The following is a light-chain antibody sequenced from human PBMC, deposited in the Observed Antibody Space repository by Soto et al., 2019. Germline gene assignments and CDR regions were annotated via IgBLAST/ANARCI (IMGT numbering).Light chain of an antibody. V-gene: IGKV4-1*01. CDR1: QSVLYSSNNKNY. Sequence: DIVMTQSPDSLAVSLGERATINCKSSQSVLYSSNNKNYLAWCQQKPGQPPKVLINWASTRESGVPDRFSGSGSGADFTLTISSLQAEDVAVYYCQQYYSTPPTFGGGTKLEIK. J-gene: IGKJ4*01. CDR3: QQYYSTPPT. CDR2: WAS.